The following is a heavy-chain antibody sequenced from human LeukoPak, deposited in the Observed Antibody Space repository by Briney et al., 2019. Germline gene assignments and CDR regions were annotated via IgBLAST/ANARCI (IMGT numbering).Heavy chain of an antibody. CDR3: ARDRKYCSSTSCYKGENWFDP. Sequence: MTSETLSLTCTVSGGSISSGGYYWSWIRQHPGKGLEWTGYIYYSGSTYYNPSLKSRVTISVDTSKNQFSLKLSSVTAADTAVYYCARDRKYCSSTSCYKGENWFDPWGQGTLVTVSS. V-gene: IGHV4-31*03. J-gene: IGHJ5*02. CDR1: GGSISSGGYY. D-gene: IGHD2-2*02. CDR2: IYYSGST.